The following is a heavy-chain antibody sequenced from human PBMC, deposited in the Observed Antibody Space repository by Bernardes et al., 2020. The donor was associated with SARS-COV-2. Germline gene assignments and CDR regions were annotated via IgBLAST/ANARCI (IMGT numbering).Heavy chain of an antibody. CDR3: VKGDYEDGHYYFGMDV. CDR1: RFTFSNYW. CDR2: IKQDGSEK. J-gene: IGHJ6*02. D-gene: IGHD4-17*01. Sequence: GGSLRLSRAASRFTFSNYWMSWVRQGPGKGLEWVANIKQDGSEKYYVDSVKGRFTISRDNAKNSLYLQMNNLRAEDTAVYYCVKGDYEDGHYYFGMDVWGQGTTVTVSS. V-gene: IGHV3-7*01.